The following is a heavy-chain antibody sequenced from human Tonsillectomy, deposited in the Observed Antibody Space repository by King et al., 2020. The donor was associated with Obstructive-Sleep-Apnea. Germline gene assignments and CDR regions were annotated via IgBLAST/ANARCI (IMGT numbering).Heavy chain of an antibody. CDR1: GDSISRNNDY. J-gene: IGHJ4*02. V-gene: IGHV4-39*07. Sequence: QMQLQESGPGLVKPSETLSLTCTVSGDSISRNNDYWGWIRQPPGKGLEWIGTISYSGKTYYNPSLRSRVTISEDTSKNQFSLKLSSVTAADTAVYYCAKEHRIQLWLPIDYWGQGTLVTVSS. CDR2: ISYSGKT. D-gene: IGHD5-18*01. CDR3: AKEHRIQLWLPIDY.